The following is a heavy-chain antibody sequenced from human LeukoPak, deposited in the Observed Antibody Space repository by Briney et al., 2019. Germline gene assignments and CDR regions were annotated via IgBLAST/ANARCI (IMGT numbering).Heavy chain of an antibody. CDR1: GFTFSIYS. J-gene: IGHJ6*03. Sequence: GGSLRLSCAASGFTFSIYSMNWVRQAPGKGREWVSYISSSSSTIYYADSVKGRFTISRDNAKNSLYLQMNSLRAEDTAVYYCARVRGSYYGYMDVWGKGTTVTVSS. CDR2: ISSSSSTI. V-gene: IGHV3-48*01. D-gene: IGHD1-26*01. CDR3: ARVRGSYYGYMDV.